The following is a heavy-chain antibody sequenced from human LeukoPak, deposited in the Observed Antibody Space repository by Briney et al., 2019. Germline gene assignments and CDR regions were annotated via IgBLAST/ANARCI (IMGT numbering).Heavy chain of an antibody. D-gene: IGHD3-16*01. J-gene: IGHJ3*02. CDR1: GYTFTSYY. CDR2: INPSGGGT. CDR3: ARDLADDAFDI. Sequence: GASVKVSCKASGYTFTSYYMHWVRQAPGQGLEWMGIINPSGGGTSYAQKFQGRVTMTRDTSTSTVYMELSSLRSEDTAVYYCARDLADDAFDIWGQGTMVTVSS. V-gene: IGHV1-46*01.